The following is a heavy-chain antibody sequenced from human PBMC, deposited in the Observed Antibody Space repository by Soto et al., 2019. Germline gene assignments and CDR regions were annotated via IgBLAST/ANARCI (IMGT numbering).Heavy chain of an antibody. CDR2: IKSKSDGGTA. J-gene: IGHJ4*02. D-gene: IGHD6-13*01. Sequence: GGSLRLSCAVSGLIFSNSWMSWVRQIPGKRLEWVGRIKSKSDGGTADYAAPVKGRFTISRDDSRNTLYLQMNSLKIEDTAIYYCSTRGSSWGQGTLVTVSS. CDR1: GLIFSNSW. V-gene: IGHV3-15*07. CDR3: STRGSS.